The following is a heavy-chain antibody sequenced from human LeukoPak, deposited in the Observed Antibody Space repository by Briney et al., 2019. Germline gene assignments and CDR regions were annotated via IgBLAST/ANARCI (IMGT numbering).Heavy chain of an antibody. D-gene: IGHD1-7*01. V-gene: IGHV4-4*07. Sequence: SETLSLTCTVSGGSLSSYYWSWIRQPAGKGLEWIGRIYTSGSTNYNPSLKSRVTMSVDTSKNQFSMKLSSVTAADTAVYYCARAGGVGITGTTLDYWGQGTLVTVSS. CDR1: GGSLSSYY. J-gene: IGHJ4*02. CDR2: IYTSGST. CDR3: ARAGGVGITGTTLDY.